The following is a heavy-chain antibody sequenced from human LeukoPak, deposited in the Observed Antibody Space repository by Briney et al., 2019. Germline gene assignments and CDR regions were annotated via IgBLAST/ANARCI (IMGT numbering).Heavy chain of an antibody. CDR2: IYYSGST. V-gene: IGHV4-31*03. D-gene: IGHD3-10*01. CDR3: ARDREYYGSGSPGAFDI. Sequence: SETLSLTCTVSGGSISSGGYYWSWIRQHPGKGLEWIGYIYYSGSTYYNPSLKSRVTISVDTSKNQFSLKLRSVTAADTAVYYCARDREYYGSGSPGAFDIWGQGTMVTVSS. CDR1: GGSISSGGYY. J-gene: IGHJ3*02.